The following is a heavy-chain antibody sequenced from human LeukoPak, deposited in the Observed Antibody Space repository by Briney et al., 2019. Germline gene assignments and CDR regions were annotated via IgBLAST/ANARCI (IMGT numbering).Heavy chain of an antibody. Sequence: SETLSLTCAVYGGSFSGYYWSWIRQPPGKGLEWIGEINRSGSTNYNPSLKSRVTISVDTSKNQFSLKLSSVTAADTAVYYCARGKPPGYYYDSRRVRYFDYWGQGTLVTVSS. D-gene: IGHD3-22*01. V-gene: IGHV4-34*01. J-gene: IGHJ4*02. CDR2: INRSGST. CDR3: ARGKPPGYYYDSRRVRYFDY. CDR1: GGSFSGYY.